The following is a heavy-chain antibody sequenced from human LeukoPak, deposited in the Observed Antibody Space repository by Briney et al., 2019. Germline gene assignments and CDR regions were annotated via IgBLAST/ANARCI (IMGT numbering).Heavy chain of an antibody. J-gene: IGHJ4*02. CDR2: IIPIFGTA. V-gene: IGHV1-69*13. CDR1: GGTFSSYA. D-gene: IGHD3-22*01. Sequence: SVKVSCKASGGTFSSYAISWVRQAPGQGLEWMGGIIPIFGTANYAQKFQGRVTITADESTSTAYMELSSLRSEDTAVYYCARGYYDSSGYCQKLFDYWGQGTLVTVSS. CDR3: ARGYYDSSGYCQKLFDY.